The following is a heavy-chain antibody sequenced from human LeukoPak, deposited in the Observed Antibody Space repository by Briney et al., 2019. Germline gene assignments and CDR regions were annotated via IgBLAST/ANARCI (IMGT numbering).Heavy chain of an antibody. J-gene: IGHJ4*02. CDR3: ARERVLLWFGELSLPLDFDY. CDR1: GFTFSSYW. D-gene: IGHD3-10*01. V-gene: IGHV3-7*01. Sequence: EGSLRLSCAASGFTFSSYWMSWVRQAPGKGLEWVANIKQDGSEKYYVDSVKGRFTISRDNAKNSLYLQMNSLRAEDTAVYYCARERVLLWFGELSLPLDFDYWGQGTLVTVSS. CDR2: IKQDGSEK.